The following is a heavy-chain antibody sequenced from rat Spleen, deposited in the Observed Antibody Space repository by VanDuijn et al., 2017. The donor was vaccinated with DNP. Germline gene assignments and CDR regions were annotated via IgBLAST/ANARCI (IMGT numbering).Heavy chain of an antibody. D-gene: IGHD1-2*01. V-gene: IGHV2-6*01. Sequence: QVQLKESGPGLVQPSQTLSLTCTVSGFSLTSYTVSWVRQPPGKGLEWIAAISSGGSTYYNSALKSRLSISRDTSKSQVFLKLNSLQIEDTAIYFCTRDYFSSSFTYWGQGTLVTVSS. CDR1: GFSLTSYT. CDR2: ISSGGST. CDR3: TRDYFSSSFTY. J-gene: IGHJ3*01.